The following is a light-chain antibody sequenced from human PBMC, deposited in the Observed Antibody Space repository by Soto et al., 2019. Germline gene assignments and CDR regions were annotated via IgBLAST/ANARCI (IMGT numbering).Light chain of an antibody. V-gene: IGKV1-6*01. J-gene: IGKJ4*01. Sequence: AQSPSAVSASVRNRVTISCRASQGIGNDLAWYQQKPGKAPRLLIFAASNLQSGVPSRFSGSGSGTDFTLTISRLQPEDFTPYYCLQPAIHLRSFGGRTMVDIK. CDR3: LQPAIHLRS. CDR2: AAS. CDR1: QGIGND.